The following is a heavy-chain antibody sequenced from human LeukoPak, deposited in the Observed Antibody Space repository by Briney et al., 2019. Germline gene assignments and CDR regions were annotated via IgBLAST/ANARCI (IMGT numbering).Heavy chain of an antibody. V-gene: IGHV3-21*01. Sequence: ETLSLTCAVSGGSISSSNWWSWVRQPPGKGLEWVSSISSSSSYIYYADSVKGRFTISRDNAKNSLYLQMNSLRAEDTAVYYCARDLRVQLWSWGFDYWGQGTLVTVSS. CDR1: GGSISSSN. J-gene: IGHJ4*02. CDR2: ISSSSSYI. D-gene: IGHD5-18*01. CDR3: ARDLRVQLWSWGFDY.